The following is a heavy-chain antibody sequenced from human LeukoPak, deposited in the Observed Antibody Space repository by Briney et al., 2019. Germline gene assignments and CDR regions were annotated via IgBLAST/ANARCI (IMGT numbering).Heavy chain of an antibody. CDR3: AKLLTAMEYYFDY. V-gene: IGHV3-30-3*02. CDR1: GFTFSSYA. J-gene: IGHJ4*02. D-gene: IGHD5-18*01. Sequence: GRSLRLSCAASGFTFSSYAMHWVRQAPGKGLEWVAVISYDGSNKYYAHSVKGRFTISRDNSKNTLYLQMNSLRAEDTAVYYCAKLLTAMEYYFDYWGQGTLVTVSS. CDR2: ISYDGSNK.